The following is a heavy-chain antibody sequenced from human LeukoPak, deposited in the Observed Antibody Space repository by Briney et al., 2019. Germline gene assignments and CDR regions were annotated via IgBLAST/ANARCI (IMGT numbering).Heavy chain of an antibody. J-gene: IGHJ4*02. CDR3: ASHTAVDYFDY. V-gene: IGHV3-21*04. CDR1: GFTFSAYN. Sequence: TGGSLRLSCAASGFTFSAYNMNWARRTPGKGLEWVSSITTSSTYMFYADSVRGRFTISRDNAENSLYLQMNSLRAEDTALYYCASHTAVDYFDYWGQGTLVTVSS. CDR2: ITTSSTYM. D-gene: IGHD2-2*02.